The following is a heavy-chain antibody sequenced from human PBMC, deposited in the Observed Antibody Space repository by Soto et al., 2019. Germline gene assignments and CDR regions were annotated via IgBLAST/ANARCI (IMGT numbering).Heavy chain of an antibody. CDR3: ATDTSFDF. CDR1: GYTLTELS. J-gene: IGHJ4*02. V-gene: IGHV1-24*01. Sequence: GASVKVSCKVSGYTLTELSIHWVRQAPGKGLEWMGGFDADEGEIVYAQKFQGRVTMTEDTSTDTASMELSSLRSEETAVYYCATDTSFDFWGQGTLVTVSS. CDR2: FDADEGEI.